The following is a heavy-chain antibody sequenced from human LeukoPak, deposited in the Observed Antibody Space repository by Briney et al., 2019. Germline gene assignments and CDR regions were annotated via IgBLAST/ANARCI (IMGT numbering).Heavy chain of an antibody. CDR1: GFTVSNSY. Sequence: PGGSLRLSCAASGFTVSNSYMNWVRQAAGKGLEWVSIIYSGGDTYYADSVKGRFTISRDKSKNTLSLQMNSLRAEDTAVYYCARARGDCGMDYWGQGTLVTVSS. CDR3: ARARGDCGMDY. D-gene: IGHD2-21*02. CDR2: IYSGGDT. V-gene: IGHV3-66*01. J-gene: IGHJ4*02.